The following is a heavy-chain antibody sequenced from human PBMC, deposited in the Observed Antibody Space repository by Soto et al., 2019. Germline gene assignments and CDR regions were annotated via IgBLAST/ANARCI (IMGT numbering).Heavy chain of an antibody. J-gene: IGHJ6*01. CDR3: ARPLGGDSSGYYSSYYAMDV. D-gene: IGHD3-22*01. CDR2: INLIDSYI. V-gene: IGHV5-10-1*01. Sequence: GESLKISCQASGSTLTTFWIGWVRQMPGKGLEWVGRINLIDSYINYNPSFHGHVTLAFDRSSNTAHLQWRSLKASDSAIYYCARPLGGDSSGYYSSYYAMDVWGQGTTVTVSS. CDR1: GSTLTTFW.